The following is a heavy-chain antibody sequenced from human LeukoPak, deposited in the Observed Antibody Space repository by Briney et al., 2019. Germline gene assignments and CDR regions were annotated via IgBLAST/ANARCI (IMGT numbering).Heavy chain of an antibody. V-gene: IGHV4-4*07. Sequence: VWIGLIYPSGSTNSNPSLKSRVTISVDTSKNQFSLKLSSVTAADTAVYYCAREGAAGFDPWGQGTLVTVSS. CDR3: AREGAAGFDP. CDR2: IYPSGST. D-gene: IGHD6-13*01. J-gene: IGHJ5*02.